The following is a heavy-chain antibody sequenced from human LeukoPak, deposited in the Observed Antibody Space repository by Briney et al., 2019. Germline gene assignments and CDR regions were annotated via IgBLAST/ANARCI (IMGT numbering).Heavy chain of an antibody. CDR3: ATPARTVAARLDY. D-gene: IGHD6-19*01. V-gene: IGHV1-8*03. CDR1: GYTFTSYD. Sequence: ASVKVSCKASGYTFTSYDINWVRQATGQGLEWMGWMNPNSGNTGYAQKFQGRVTITRNTSISTAYMELSSLRSEDTAVYYCATPARTVAARLDYWGQGTLVTVSS. J-gene: IGHJ4*02. CDR2: MNPNSGNT.